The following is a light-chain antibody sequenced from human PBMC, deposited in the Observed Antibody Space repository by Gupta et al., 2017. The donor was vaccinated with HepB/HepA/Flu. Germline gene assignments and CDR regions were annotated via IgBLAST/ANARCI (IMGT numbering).Light chain of an antibody. Sequence: DVVMTQPQLSLPVTLGQPAYISCRSSQSVVHNDGNTYLDWFHQRPGHSPRRIIFKVSTLDLGVSDRFSGSGELNLFTFDSSRVEAEDGGFYYFIQGKPPVTFGQGTRLE. CDR2: KVS. V-gene: IGKV2-30*02. CDR1: QSVVHNDGNTY. CDR3: IQGKPPVT. J-gene: IGKJ5*01.